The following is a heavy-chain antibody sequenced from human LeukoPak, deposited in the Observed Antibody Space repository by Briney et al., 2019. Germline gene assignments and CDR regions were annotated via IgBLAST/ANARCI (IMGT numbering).Heavy chain of an antibody. J-gene: IGHJ6*02. D-gene: IGHD2-8*01. CDR1: GFTFSGFA. Sequence: GGSLRLSCAASGFTFSGFAMSWVRRTPGKGLEWVSSISSSSSYIYYADSVKGRFTISRDNAKNSLYLQMNSLRAEDTAVYYCARDRWVLRAYYYYGMDVWGQGTTVTVSS. CDR3: ARDRWVLRAYYYYGMDV. CDR2: ISSSSSYI. V-gene: IGHV3-21*01.